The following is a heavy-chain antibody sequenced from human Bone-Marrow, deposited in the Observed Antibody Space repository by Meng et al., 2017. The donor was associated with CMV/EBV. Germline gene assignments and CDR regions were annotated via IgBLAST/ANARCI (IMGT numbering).Heavy chain of an antibody. D-gene: IGHD5-18*01. CDR1: GGSISSYY. V-gene: IGHV4-59*01. Sequence: QVQLQESGPGLVKPSETLSLTCTVSGGSISSYYWSWIRQPPGKGLEWIGYIYYSGSTNYNPSLKSRVTISVDTSKNQFSLKLSSVTAADTAVYYCASADVDTAMHGFNWGQGTLVTVSS. CDR2: IYYSGST. J-gene: IGHJ4*02. CDR3: ASADVDTAMHGFN.